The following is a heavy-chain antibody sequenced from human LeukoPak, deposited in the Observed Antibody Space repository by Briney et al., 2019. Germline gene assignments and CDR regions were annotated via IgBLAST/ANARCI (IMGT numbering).Heavy chain of an antibody. V-gene: IGHV4-38-2*02. Sequence: PSETLSLTCTVSGYSISSGYYWGWIRHPPGKGLEWIGSIYHSGATYYNPSLKSRVTISLDTSKNQFSLKLSSVTAADTAVYYCARGDQPKYYYDSSGGAFDIWGQGTMVTVSS. D-gene: IGHD3-22*01. J-gene: IGHJ3*02. CDR2: IYHSGAT. CDR1: GYSISSGYY. CDR3: ARGDQPKYYYDSSGGAFDI.